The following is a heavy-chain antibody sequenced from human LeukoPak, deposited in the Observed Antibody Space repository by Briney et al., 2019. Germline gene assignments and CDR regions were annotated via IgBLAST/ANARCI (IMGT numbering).Heavy chain of an antibody. CDR2: ISSSGSTI. V-gene: IGHV3-48*03. J-gene: IGHJ4*02. CDR1: GFTFSNYE. CDR3: ARDFYSGSYVGVY. D-gene: IGHD1-26*01. Sequence: GGSLRLSCAASGFTFSNYEMNWVRQAPGKRLGWVSYISSSGSTIYYADSVKGRFTISRDNAKNSLFLQMHSLRAEDTAVYYCARDFYSGSYVGVYWGQGTLVTVSS.